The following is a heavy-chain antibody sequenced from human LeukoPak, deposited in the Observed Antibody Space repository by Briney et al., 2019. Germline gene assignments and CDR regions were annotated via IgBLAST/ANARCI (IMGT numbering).Heavy chain of an antibody. V-gene: IGHV4-61*01. CDR3: ARDRGYSSSLTFDY. CDR1: GGSISSSSYY. Sequence: SETLSLTCSVSGGSISSSSYYWSWIRQPPGKGLEWIGYIYYSGSTNYNPSLKSRVTISVDTSKNQFSLKLSSVTAADTAVYYCARDRGYSSSLTFDYWGQGTLVTVSS. J-gene: IGHJ4*02. D-gene: IGHD6-6*01. CDR2: IYYSGST.